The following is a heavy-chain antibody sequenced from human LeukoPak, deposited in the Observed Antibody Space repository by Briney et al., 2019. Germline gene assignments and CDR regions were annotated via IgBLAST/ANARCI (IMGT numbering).Heavy chain of an antibody. J-gene: IGHJ4*02. CDR2: ISSSSSYI. V-gene: IGHV3-21*01. CDR3: ARAKYSSSWYEGYFDY. CDR1: GFTFSSYS. D-gene: IGHD6-13*01. Sequence: GGSLRLSCAVSGFTFSSYSMNWVRQAPGKGLEWVSSISSSSSYIYYADSVKGRFPISRDNAKNSLYLQMNSLRAEDTAVYYCARAKYSSSWYEGYFDYWGQGTLVTVSS.